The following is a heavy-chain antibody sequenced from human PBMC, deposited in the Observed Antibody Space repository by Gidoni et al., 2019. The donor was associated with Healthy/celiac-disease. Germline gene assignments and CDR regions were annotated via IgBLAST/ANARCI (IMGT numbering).Heavy chain of an antibody. Sequence: AASGFTFSSYAMSWVRQAPGKGLEWVSAISGSGGSTYYADSVKGRFTISRDNSKNTLYLQMNSLRAEDTAVYYCAKDQSCSGGSCYGDFDYWGQGTLVTVSS. CDR3: AKDQSCSGGSCYGDFDY. D-gene: IGHD2-15*01. CDR2: ISGSGGST. V-gene: IGHV3-23*01. J-gene: IGHJ4*02. CDR1: GFTFSSYA.